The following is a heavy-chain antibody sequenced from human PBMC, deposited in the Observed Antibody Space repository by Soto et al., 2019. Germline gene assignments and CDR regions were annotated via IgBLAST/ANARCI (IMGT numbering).Heavy chain of an antibody. Sequence: PSETLSLTCSVSGGSISSSSYFWGWIRQPPGKGPEWIGSIYYSGSTYYNPSLKSRVTVSVDTSKNQFSLKLSSVTAADTAVYYCARHPSDFWFDPWGQGTLVTVSP. CDR3: ARHPSDFWFDP. J-gene: IGHJ5*02. D-gene: IGHD2-21*02. CDR2: IYYSGST. V-gene: IGHV4-39*01. CDR1: GGSISSSSYF.